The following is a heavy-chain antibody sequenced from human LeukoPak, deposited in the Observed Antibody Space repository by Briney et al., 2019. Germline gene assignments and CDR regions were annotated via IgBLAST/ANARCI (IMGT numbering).Heavy chain of an antibody. V-gene: IGHV4-34*01. CDR1: GGSFSGYY. Sequence: KPSETLSLTCAVYGGSFSGYYWSWIRQPPGKGLEWIGEINHSGSTNYNPSLKSRVTISVDTSKNQFSLKLSSVTAADTAVYYCARGLELQSYYYYYMDVWGKGTTVTVSS. J-gene: IGHJ6*03. D-gene: IGHD1-7*01. CDR2: INHSGST. CDR3: ARGLELQSYYYYYMDV.